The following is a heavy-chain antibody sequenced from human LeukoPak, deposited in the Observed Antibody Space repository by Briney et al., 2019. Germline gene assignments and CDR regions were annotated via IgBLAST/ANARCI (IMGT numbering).Heavy chain of an antibody. V-gene: IGHV4-30-4*01. D-gene: IGHD3-22*01. J-gene: IGHJ4*02. Sequence: SETLSLTCTVSGGSISSGDYYWSWIRQPPGKGLEWIGYIYYSGSTNYNPSLKSRVTISVDTSKNQFSLKLSSVTAADTAVYYCARGELDSSNPKHFDYWGQGTLVTVSS. CDR1: GGSISSGDYY. CDR2: IYYSGST. CDR3: ARGELDSSNPKHFDY.